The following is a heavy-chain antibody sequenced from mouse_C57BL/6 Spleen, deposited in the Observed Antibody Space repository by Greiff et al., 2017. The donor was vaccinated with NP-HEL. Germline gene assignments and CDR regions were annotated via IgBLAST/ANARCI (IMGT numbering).Heavy chain of an antibody. CDR2: IYPGNSDT. Sequence: EVQLQQSGTVLVRPGASVKMSCKTSGYTFTSYWMHWVKQRPGQGLEWIGAIYPGNSDTSYNQKFKGKAKLTAVTSASTAYMELSSLTNEDSAVYYCTINYYGSSYGAKDYWGQGTSVTVSS. J-gene: IGHJ4*01. V-gene: IGHV1-5*01. D-gene: IGHD1-1*01. CDR1: GYTFTSYW. CDR3: TINYYGSSYGAKDY.